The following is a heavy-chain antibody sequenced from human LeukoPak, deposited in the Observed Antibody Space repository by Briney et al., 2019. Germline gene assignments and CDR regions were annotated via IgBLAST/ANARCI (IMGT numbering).Heavy chain of an antibody. CDR3: ARDGGPAAVIGYYGMDV. V-gene: IGHV3-33*01. J-gene: IGHJ6*02. CDR2: IWYDGSNK. CDR1: GFTFNSYG. Sequence: PGGSLRLSCAASGFTFNSYGMHWVRQAPGKGLEWVAVIWYDGSNKYYADSVKGRFTISRDNSKNTLFLQMNSLRAEDTAVYYCARDGGPAAVIGYYGMDVWGRGTTVTVSS. D-gene: IGHD2-2*01.